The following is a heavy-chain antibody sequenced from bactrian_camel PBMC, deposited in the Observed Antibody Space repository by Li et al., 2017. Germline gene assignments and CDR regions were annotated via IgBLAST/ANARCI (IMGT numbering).Heavy chain of an antibody. CDR1: GPTYSDDC. CDR3: AADSIAWACKVDDGFPW. Sequence: HVQLVESGGGSVEAGGSLALSCTPSGPTYSDDCMGFFRQTLGKEPEGVAAIDSDGSITYAESVKGRFTISRDSGKTTLYLQMNSLKPEDTAMYYCAADSIAWACKVDDGFPWWGQGTQVTVS. V-gene: IGHV3S53*01. CDR2: IDSDGSI. D-gene: IGHD1*01. J-gene: IGHJ4*01.